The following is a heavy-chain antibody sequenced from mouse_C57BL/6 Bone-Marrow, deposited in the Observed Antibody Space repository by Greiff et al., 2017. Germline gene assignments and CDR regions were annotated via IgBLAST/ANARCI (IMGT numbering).Heavy chain of an antibody. CDR1: GFNIKDDY. J-gene: IGHJ2*01. D-gene: IGHD2-3*01. V-gene: IGHV14-4*01. CDR3: SSFDGNYFDF. Sequence: VQLQQSGAALVRPGASVKLSCTASGFNIKDDYIHWVKQRPEQGLEWIGWIDPEIGDTEYASKFQGKATITSDTSSNTAYLQRSSLTSEDTAVYYCSSFDGNYFDFWGQGTPLTVAS. CDR2: IDPEIGDT.